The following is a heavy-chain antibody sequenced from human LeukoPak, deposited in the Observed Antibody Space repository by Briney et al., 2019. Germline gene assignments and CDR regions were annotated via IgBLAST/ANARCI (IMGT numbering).Heavy chain of an antibody. CDR3: ARHGKAWLRYFDY. J-gene: IGHJ4*02. Sequence: PSETLSLTCTVSGGSIGSSSYYWGWIRQPPGKGLEWIGSIYYSGSTYYNPSLKSRVTISVDTSKNQFSLKLSSVTAADTAVYYCARHGKAWLRYFDYWGQGTLVTVSS. CDR2: IYYSGST. V-gene: IGHV4-39*01. CDR1: GGSIGSSSYY. D-gene: IGHD5-18*01.